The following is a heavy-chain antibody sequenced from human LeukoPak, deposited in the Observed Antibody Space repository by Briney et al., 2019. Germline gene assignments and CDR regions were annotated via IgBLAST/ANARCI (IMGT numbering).Heavy chain of an antibody. J-gene: IGHJ6*02. D-gene: IGHD6-13*01. CDR2: IIPIFGTA. V-gene: IGHV1-69*13. CDR3: ARDIKNGQLVLRCYYYGMDV. CDR1: GGTFSSYA. Sequence: SVKVSCKASGGTFSSYAISWVRQAPGQGLEWMGGIIPIFGTANYAQKFQGRVTITADESTSTAYMELSSLRSEDTAVYYCARDIKNGQLVLRCYYYGMDVWGQGTTVTVSS.